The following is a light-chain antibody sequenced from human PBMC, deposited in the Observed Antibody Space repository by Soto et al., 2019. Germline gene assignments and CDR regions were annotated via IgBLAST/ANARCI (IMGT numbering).Light chain of an antibody. Sequence: EIVLTQSPATLSLSPGERATLSCRASQSVSSYLAWYQQKPRQAPRLLIYDASNRATGIPARFSGSGSRTDVTLTISSLGPEDFAVYYCQQRSNWPPWTFGQGTKVEIK. CDR1: QSVSSY. CDR3: QQRSNWPPWT. V-gene: IGKV3-11*01. J-gene: IGKJ1*01. CDR2: DAS.